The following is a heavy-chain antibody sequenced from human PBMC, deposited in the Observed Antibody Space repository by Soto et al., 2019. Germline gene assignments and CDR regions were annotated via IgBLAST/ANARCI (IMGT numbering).Heavy chain of an antibody. Sequence: ASVKVSCKASGYTFTSYAMHWVRQAPGQRLEWMGWINAGNGNTKYSQKFQGRVTITRDTSASTAYMELSSLRSEDTAVYYCARGEVITMIVVGDAFDIWGQGTMVTVSS. D-gene: IGHD3-22*01. CDR2: INAGNGNT. CDR1: GYTFTSYA. J-gene: IGHJ3*02. CDR3: ARGEVITMIVVGDAFDI. V-gene: IGHV1-3*01.